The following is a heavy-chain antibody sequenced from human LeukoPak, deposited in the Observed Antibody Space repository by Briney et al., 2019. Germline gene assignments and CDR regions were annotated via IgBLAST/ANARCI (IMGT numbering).Heavy chain of an antibody. D-gene: IGHD3-3*01. Sequence: GASVKVSCKASGGTFSSYAISWVRQAPGQGLEWMGGIIPIFGTANYAQKFQGRVTITTDESTSTAYMELSSLRSEDTAVYYCARAEGAYYDFWSGYNFDYWGQGTLFTVSS. CDR1: GGTFSSYA. CDR3: ARAEGAYYDFWSGYNFDY. CDR2: IIPIFGTA. V-gene: IGHV1-69*05. J-gene: IGHJ4*02.